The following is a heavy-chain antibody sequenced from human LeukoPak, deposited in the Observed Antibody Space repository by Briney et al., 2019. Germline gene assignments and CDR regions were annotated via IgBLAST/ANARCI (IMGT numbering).Heavy chain of an antibody. J-gene: IGHJ5*01. CDR3: ARALNQWLVPDS. V-gene: IGHV3-30-3*01. D-gene: IGHD6-19*01. CDR1: GFSSYA. Sequence: PGGSLRLPCTASGFSSYAMHWVRQAPGKGLEWVAVISYDGSNIYYADSVKGRFTISRDNSKNTLYLQMNSLRPEDTAVYYCARALNQWLVPDSWGQGTLVTVSS. CDR2: ISYDGSNI.